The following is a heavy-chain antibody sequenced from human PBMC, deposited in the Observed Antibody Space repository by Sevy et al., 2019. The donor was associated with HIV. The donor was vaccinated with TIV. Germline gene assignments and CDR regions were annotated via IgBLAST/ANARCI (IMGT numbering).Heavy chain of an antibody. CDR2: ISGSGGST. D-gene: IGHD6-13*01. CDR1: GFTFSSYA. V-gene: IGHV3-23*01. Sequence: GGSLRLSCAASGFTFSSYAMSWVRQAPGKGLEWVSTISGSGGSTYYADSVKGRFTISRDNSKNTLYLQMNSLRAEDTAVYYCAKVWAAGVAFDIWGQGTMVTVSS. J-gene: IGHJ3*02. CDR3: AKVWAAGVAFDI.